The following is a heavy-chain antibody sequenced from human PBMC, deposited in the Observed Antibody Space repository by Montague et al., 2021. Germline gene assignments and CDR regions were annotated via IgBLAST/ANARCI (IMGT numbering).Heavy chain of an antibody. V-gene: IGHV4-34*10. CDR1: GGSFSGYF. Sequence: LVKPTQTLSLTCAVSGGSFSGYFWSWVRQPPGRGLEWIGEINYGGTTSNPSLKGRITMSLDTSRNQFSLNLSSVTAADTALYYCAKGGPLYGGKDYYFLDVWGKGTTVTVS. CDR2: INYGGTT. D-gene: IGHD4-23*01. J-gene: IGHJ6*03. CDR3: AKGGPLYGGKDYYFLDV.